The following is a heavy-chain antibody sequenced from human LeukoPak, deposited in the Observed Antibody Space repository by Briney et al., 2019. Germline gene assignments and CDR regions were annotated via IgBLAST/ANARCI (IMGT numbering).Heavy chain of an antibody. Sequence: PSVKVSCKASGYTFTGYYMHWVRQAPGQGLEWMGWINPNSGGTNYAQKFHGRVTMTRDTSISTAYMELSRLRSDDTAVYYCARDRGYCSSTGCPPHWFDPWGQGTLVTVSS. J-gene: IGHJ5*02. CDR1: GYTFTGYY. V-gene: IGHV1-2*02. CDR2: INPNSGGT. D-gene: IGHD2-2*01. CDR3: ARDRGYCSSTGCPPHWFDP.